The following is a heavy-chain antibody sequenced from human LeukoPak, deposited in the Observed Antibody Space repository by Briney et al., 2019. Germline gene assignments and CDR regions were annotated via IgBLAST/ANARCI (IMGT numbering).Heavy chain of an antibody. D-gene: IGHD6-6*01. CDR2: IYYSGST. CDR1: GGSISSSSYY. Sequence: SETLSLTCTVSGGSISSSSYYWGWIRQPPGKGLEWIGSIYYSGSTYYNPSLKSRVTISVDTSKNQFSLKLSSVTAADTAVYYCARVHSSPWGFDYWGQGTLVTVSS. V-gene: IGHV4-39*07. J-gene: IGHJ4*02. CDR3: ARVHSSPWGFDY.